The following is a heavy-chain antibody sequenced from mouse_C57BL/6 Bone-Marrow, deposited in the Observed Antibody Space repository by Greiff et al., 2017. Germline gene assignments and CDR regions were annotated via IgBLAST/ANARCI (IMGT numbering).Heavy chain of an antibody. Sequence: VQRVESGAELARPGASVKLSCKASGYTFTSYGISWVKQRTGQGLEWIGEIYPRSGNTYYNEKFKGKATLTADKSSSTAYMELRSLTSEDSAVYFCAREGGNYDWYFDVWGTGTTVTVSS. CDR3: AREGGNYDWYFDV. V-gene: IGHV1-81*01. D-gene: IGHD2-1*01. J-gene: IGHJ1*03. CDR1: GYTFTSYG. CDR2: IYPRSGNT.